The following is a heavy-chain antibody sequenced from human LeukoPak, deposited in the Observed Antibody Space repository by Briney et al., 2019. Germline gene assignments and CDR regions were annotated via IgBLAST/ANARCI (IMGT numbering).Heavy chain of an antibody. CDR3: TRGPIQLWLNYGMDV. CDR2: IRSKAYRGTT. V-gene: IGHV3-49*04. Sequence: GRSLRLSCTASGFTFGDHAMSWVRQAPGKGLEWVGFIRSKAYRGTTEYAASVKGRFTISRDDSKSIAYLQMNSLKTEDTAVYYCTRGPIQLWLNYGMDVWGQGTTVIVSS. J-gene: IGHJ6*02. CDR1: GFTFGDHA. D-gene: IGHD5-18*01.